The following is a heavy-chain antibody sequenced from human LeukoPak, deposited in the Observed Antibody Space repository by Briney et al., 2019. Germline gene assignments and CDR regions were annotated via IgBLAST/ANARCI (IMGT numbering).Heavy chain of an antibody. CDR3: ARLTRLSTSPDRYYLDY. J-gene: IGHJ4*02. Sequence: SETLSLTCTVSGGSISSSSYYWGWIRQPPGKGLEWFGSIYYSGSTYYNPSLKSRVTISVDTSKNQFSLKLSSVTAADTAVYYCARLTRLSTSPDRYYLDYWGQGTLVTVSS. V-gene: IGHV4-39*07. D-gene: IGHD6-6*01. CDR2: IYYSGST. CDR1: GGSISSSSYY.